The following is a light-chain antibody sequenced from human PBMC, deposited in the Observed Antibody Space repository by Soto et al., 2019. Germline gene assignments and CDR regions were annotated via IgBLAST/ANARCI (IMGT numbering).Light chain of an antibody. CDR3: QQYDNLPMYT. CDR2: DAS. V-gene: IGKV1-33*01. CDR1: QDISNY. Sequence: DIQMTQSPSSLSASVGDRVTITCQASQDISNYLNWYQQKPGKAPKLLIYDASNLETGVPSRFSGSVSGTDFTFTIRSLQPEDIATYYCQQYDNLPMYTFGQGTKLEIK. J-gene: IGKJ2*01.